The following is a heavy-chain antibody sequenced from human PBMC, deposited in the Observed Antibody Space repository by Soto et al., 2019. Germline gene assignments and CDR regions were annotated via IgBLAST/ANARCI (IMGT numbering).Heavy chain of an antibody. Sequence: GESLKISGKGSGYSFTSYWIGWVRQMPGKGLEWMGIIYPGDSDTRYSPSFQGQVTISADKSISTAYLQWSSLKASDTAMYYCASRALEHCGSSNCYGPFDYWGQGTQVTVSS. CDR1: GYSFTSYW. J-gene: IGHJ4*02. CDR3: ASRALEHCGSSNCYGPFDY. D-gene: IGHD2-2*01. V-gene: IGHV5-51*01. CDR2: IYPGDSDT.